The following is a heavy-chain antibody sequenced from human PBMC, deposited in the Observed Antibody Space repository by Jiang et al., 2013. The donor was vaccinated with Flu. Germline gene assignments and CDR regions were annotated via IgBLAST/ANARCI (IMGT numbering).Heavy chain of an antibody. CDR2: INTNTGNP. CDR1: GYTFTSYA. CDR3: ARGGDSSGYYYENWFDP. J-gene: IGHJ5*02. D-gene: IGHD3-22*01. V-gene: IGHV7-4-1*01. Sequence: SGSELKKPGASVKVSCKASGYTFTSYAMNWVRQAPGQGLEWMGWINTNTGNPTYAQGFTGRFVFSLDTSVSTAYLQICSLKAEDTAVYYCARGGDSSGYYYENWFDPWDQGTLVTVSS.